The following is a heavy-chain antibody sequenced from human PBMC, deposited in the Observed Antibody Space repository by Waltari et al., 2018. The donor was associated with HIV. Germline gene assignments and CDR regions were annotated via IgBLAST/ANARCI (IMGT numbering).Heavy chain of an antibody. J-gene: IGHJ5*02. V-gene: IGHV4-34*01. D-gene: IGHD1-20*01. CDR1: GWSLSGYY. Sequence: QVQLHQWGAGLLKPSETLSLTCAVYGWSLSGYYWRWIPQPPGKGLKWIGQINHSGSTSFSPSLKIRLSMSVDTSKNQFSLKLTSLTAADTAVYYCARGRDLFTYNISSVVWFDPWGQGTLVTVSS. CDR2: INHSGST. CDR3: ARGRDLFTYNISSVVWFDP.